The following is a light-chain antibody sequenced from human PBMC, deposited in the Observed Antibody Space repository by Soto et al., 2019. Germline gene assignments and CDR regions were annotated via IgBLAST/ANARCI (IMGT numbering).Light chain of an antibody. CDR1: QNIRTW. J-gene: IGKJ5*01. CDR2: DAS. V-gene: IGKV1-5*01. Sequence: DIQMTQSPSTLSASVGDRVTITGLASQNIRTWLSWYQQKPGKAPNLLIFDASSLHSGVPSRFSGSGSGTEFTLTITSLQPDDFATYYCQHYNPYSGPFGQGTRLEIK. CDR3: QHYNPYSGP.